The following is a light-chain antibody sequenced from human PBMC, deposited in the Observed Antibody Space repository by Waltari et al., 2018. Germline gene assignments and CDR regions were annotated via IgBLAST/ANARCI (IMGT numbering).Light chain of an antibody. CDR1: NIGTYS. Sequence: SYVVTQPPSVSVAPGEPATTTCWGANIGTYSVPWYQQKAGQAPVLAIFYDRDRPSGIPDRFSGSNSGNTATLTISRVEAGDEARYYCHVWHPHVDPGVFGTGTEVTVL. CDR3: HVWHPHVDPGV. CDR2: YDR. J-gene: IGLJ1*01. V-gene: IGLV3-21*04.